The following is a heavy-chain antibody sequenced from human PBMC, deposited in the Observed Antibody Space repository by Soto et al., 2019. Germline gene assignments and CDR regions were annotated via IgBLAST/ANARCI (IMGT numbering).Heavy chain of an antibody. CDR3: GGDVRDIVVVVAASSSYYYYGMDV. Sequence: QVQLVQSGAEVKKPGASVKVSCKASGYTFTSYGISWVRQAPGQGLEWMGWISAYNGNTNYAQKLQGRVTMTTDTTTRSTYMEVRRLRSADAAVYYCGGDVRDIVVVVAASSSYYYYGMDVWGQGTTVTVSS. J-gene: IGHJ6*02. CDR2: ISAYNGNT. CDR1: GYTFTSYG. D-gene: IGHD2-15*01. V-gene: IGHV1-18*01.